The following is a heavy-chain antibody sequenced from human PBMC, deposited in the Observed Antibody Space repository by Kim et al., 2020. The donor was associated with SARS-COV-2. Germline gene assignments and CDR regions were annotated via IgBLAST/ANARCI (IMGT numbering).Heavy chain of an antibody. Sequence: SETLSLTCTVSGGSISSSSYYWGWIRQPPGKGLEWIGSIYYSGSTYYNPSLKSRVTISVDTSKNQFSLKLSSVTAADTAVYYCARGEPLVYYYYGMDVWGQGTTVTASS. V-gene: IGHV4-39*01. D-gene: IGHD1-1*01. CDR3: ARGEPLVYYYYGMDV. CDR1: GGSISSSSYY. J-gene: IGHJ6*02. CDR2: IYYSGST.